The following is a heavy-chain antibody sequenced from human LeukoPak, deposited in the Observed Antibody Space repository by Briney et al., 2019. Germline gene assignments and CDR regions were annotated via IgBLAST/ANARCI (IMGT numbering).Heavy chain of an antibody. CDR1: GFTFSNYW. D-gene: IGHD5-24*01. J-gene: IGHJ4*02. V-gene: IGHV3-74*01. Sequence: GGSLRLSCAASGFTFSNYWMHWVRQAPGKGLVWVSRIKNDGSSTNYADSVKGRCTISRDNAKNTLYLQINSLRAEDTAVYYCVRDAWMASTPLDYWGQGTLVTVSS. CDR3: VRDAWMASTPLDY. CDR2: IKNDGSST.